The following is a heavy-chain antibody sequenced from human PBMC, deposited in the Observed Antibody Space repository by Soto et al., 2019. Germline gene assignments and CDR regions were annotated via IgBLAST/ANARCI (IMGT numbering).Heavy chain of an antibody. J-gene: IGHJ4*02. Sequence: QVQLVQSGAEVKKAGASVKVSCKASGYSFTSFPIHWVRQAPGQGLECMGWINAANGYTRYSQKFQGRVTITRDTPATTAYMDLSSLTSEDTAVYYCARGAGLDDWGQGTMITVSS. V-gene: IGHV1-3*01. CDR1: GYSFTSFP. D-gene: IGHD3-10*01. CDR2: INAANGYT. CDR3: ARGAGLDD.